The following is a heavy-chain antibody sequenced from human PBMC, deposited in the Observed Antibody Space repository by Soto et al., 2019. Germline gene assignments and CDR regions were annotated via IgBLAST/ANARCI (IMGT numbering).Heavy chain of an antibody. D-gene: IGHD6-19*01. CDR3: ARHSATGYSSGWFTH. Sequence: PSETLSLTCTVSGGSISSYYWSWIRQPPGKGLEWIGYIYYSGSTNYNPSLKSRVTISVDTSKNQFSLKLSSVTAADTAVYYCARHSATGYSSGWFTHWGQGALVTVSS. CDR2: IYYSGST. J-gene: IGHJ5*02. CDR1: GGSISSYY. V-gene: IGHV4-59*01.